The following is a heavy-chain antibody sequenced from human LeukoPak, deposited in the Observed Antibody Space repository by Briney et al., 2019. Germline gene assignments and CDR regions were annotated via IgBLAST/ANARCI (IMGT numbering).Heavy chain of an antibody. J-gene: IGHJ5*02. V-gene: IGHV1-2*02. Sequence: GASVKVSCRASGYTFTGYYMHWVRQAPGQGLEWMGWINPNSGGTNYAQKFQGRVTMSGDTSISTAYMELSSLRSDDTAIYYCAKLDSTGSWGQGTLVTVSS. CDR3: AKLDSTGS. D-gene: IGHD2/OR15-2a*01. CDR1: GYTFTGYY. CDR2: INPNSGGT.